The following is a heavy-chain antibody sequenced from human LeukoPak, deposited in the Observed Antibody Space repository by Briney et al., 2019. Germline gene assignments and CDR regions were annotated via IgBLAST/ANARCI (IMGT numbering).Heavy chain of an antibody. D-gene: IGHD3-22*01. J-gene: IGHJ2*01. CDR1: GGTFSSYA. V-gene: IGHV1-69*05. CDR2: IIPIFGTA. Sequence: SVKVSCKASGGTFSSYAISWVRQAPGQGLEWMGRIIPIFGTANYAQKFQGRVTITTDESTSTAYMELSSLRSEDTAVYYCAREISADSSGYYYDYWYFDLWGRGTLVTVSP. CDR3: AREISADSSGYYYDYWYFDL.